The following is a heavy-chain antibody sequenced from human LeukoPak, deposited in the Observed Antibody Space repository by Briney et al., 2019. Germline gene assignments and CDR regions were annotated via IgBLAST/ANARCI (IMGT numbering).Heavy chain of an antibody. CDR1: GGSNSSYY. J-gene: IGHJ5*02. CDR2: IYYSGST. CDR3: ARVGCSSTSCLYNWFDP. V-gene: IGHV4-59*01. D-gene: IGHD2-2*01. Sequence: SETLSLTCTVSGGSNSSYYWSWILQPPGKELEWIGYIYYSGSTNYNPSLKSRVTISVDTSKNQFSLKLSSVTAADTAVYYCARVGCSSTSCLYNWFDPWGQGTLVTVSS.